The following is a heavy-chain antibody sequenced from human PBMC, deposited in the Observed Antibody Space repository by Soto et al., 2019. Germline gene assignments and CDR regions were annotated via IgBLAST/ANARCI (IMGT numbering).Heavy chain of an antibody. Sequence: GGYLRLSCAASRFSFSTYGMHWVRQAPGKGLEWVAVISYDGSEKYYADSVKGRFTISRDNSKNTLYLQMNSLRAEDTAVYYCASNYDSSGYFAYWGQGTLVTVSS. CDR1: RFSFSTYG. CDR2: ISYDGSEK. D-gene: IGHD3-22*01. CDR3: ASNYDSSGYFAY. V-gene: IGHV3-30*03. J-gene: IGHJ4*02.